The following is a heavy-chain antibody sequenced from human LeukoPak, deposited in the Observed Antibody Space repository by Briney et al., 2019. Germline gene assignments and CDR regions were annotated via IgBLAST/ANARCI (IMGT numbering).Heavy chain of an antibody. Sequence: GGSLRLSCAASGFTFSSYWMHWVRQAPGKGLVWVSRINSDGSSTSYADSVKGRFTISRDNAKNTLYLQMNSLRAEDTAVYYCATGYDSSGYYRYWGQGTLVTVSS. V-gene: IGHV3-74*01. D-gene: IGHD3-22*01. CDR2: INSDGSST. J-gene: IGHJ4*02. CDR1: GFTFSSYW. CDR3: ATGYDSSGYYRY.